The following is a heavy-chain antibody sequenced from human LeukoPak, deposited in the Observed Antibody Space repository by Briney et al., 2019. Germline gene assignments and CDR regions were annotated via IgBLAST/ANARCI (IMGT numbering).Heavy chain of an antibody. CDR2: ILYSGST. V-gene: IGHV4-59*11. Sequence: SETLSLTCSVSGGSISGHWWTWVRQPPGEGLEWIGDILYSGSTNCNPSLKSRLSISVDTSTNQFSLKLNSVTAADTAMYYCTRRNTADAPIDLWGQGILVIASS. J-gene: IGHJ5*02. CDR3: TRRNTADAPIDL. D-gene: IGHD4-17*01. CDR1: GGSISGHW.